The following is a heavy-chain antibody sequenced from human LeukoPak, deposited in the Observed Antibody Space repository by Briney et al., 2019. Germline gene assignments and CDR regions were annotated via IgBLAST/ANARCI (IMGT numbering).Heavy chain of an antibody. D-gene: IGHD2-2*01. CDR3: AKDDTDCSSTSCYLIDY. J-gene: IGHJ4*02. CDR1: GFTFSSYW. V-gene: IGHV3-7*01. CDR2: IKQDGSEK. Sequence: GGSLRLSCAASGFTFSSYWMSWVRQAPGKGLEWVANIKQDGSEKYYVDSVKGRFTISRDNSKNTLYLQMNSLRAEDTAVYYCAKDDTDCSSTSCYLIDYWDQGTLVTVSS.